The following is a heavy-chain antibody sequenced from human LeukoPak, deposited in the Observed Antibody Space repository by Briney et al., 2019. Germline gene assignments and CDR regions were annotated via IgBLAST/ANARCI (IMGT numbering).Heavy chain of an antibody. D-gene: IGHD6-13*01. CDR1: GFTFSSYA. V-gene: IGHV3-23*01. Sequence: PGGSLRLSWAASGFTFSSYAMSWVRQAPGKGLEWVSAISGSGGSTYYADSVKGRFTISRDNSKNTLYLQMNSLRAEDTAVYYCAKFDGSSWRRSYYYMDVWGKGTTVTVSS. CDR3: AKFDGSSWRRSYYYMDV. J-gene: IGHJ6*03. CDR2: ISGSGGST.